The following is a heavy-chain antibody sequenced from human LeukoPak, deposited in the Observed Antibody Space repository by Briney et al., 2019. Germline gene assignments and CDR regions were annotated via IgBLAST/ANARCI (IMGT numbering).Heavy chain of an antibody. V-gene: IGHV1-2*06. CDR2: INPNSGGT. J-gene: IGHJ4*02. Sequence: AASVKVSCKASGYTFTGYYMHWVRQAPGQGLEWMGRINPNSGGTNYAQKFQGRVTMTRDTSISTAYMELSRLRSDDTAVYYCARISYDSSGYLDYWGQGTLVTVSS. D-gene: IGHD3-22*01. CDR3: ARISYDSSGYLDY. CDR1: GYTFTGYY.